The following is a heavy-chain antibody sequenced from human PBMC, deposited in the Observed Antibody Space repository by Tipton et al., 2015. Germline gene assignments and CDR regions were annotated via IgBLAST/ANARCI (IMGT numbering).Heavy chain of an antibody. V-gene: IGHV4-38-2*01. CDR2: ISHSGNT. Sequence: TLSLTCAVSAYSISTDYYWVWIRQPPGKGPEWIGTISHSGNTFYNPSLKSRVTISADTSKNQFSLRLSSVTAADTAVYYCACQDYDSLTRDYQTVDYWGQGTLVTVSS. CDR3: ACQDYDSLTRDYQTVDY. D-gene: IGHD3-9*01. J-gene: IGHJ4*02. CDR1: AYSISTDYY.